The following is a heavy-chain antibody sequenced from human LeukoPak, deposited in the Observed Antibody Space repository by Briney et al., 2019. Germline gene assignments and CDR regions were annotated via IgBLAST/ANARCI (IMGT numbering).Heavy chain of an antibody. CDR3: ARDYCSTTSCFDF. Sequence: ASVKVSCKASGYTFTGYFMHRVRQAPGQGLEWMGWLNPNSGDTKYAQRFQGRVTMTRDTSISTAYMELSRLRSDDTAFYYCARDYCSTTSCFDFWGQGTLVTVSS. J-gene: IGHJ4*02. D-gene: IGHD2-2*01. CDR1: GYTFTGYF. CDR2: LNPNSGDT. V-gene: IGHV1-2*02.